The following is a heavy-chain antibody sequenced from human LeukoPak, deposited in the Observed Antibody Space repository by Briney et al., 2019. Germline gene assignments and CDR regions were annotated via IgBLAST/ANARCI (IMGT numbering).Heavy chain of an antibody. CDR1: GFTFNGYY. CDR2: ISSSGSTI. CDR3: ARSILPAANAIDY. D-gene: IGHD2-2*01. V-gene: IGHV3-11*04. Sequence: KPGGSLTLSCAASGFTFNGYYMNWIRQAPAKGLEWVSYISSSGSTISYADSVKGRFTVSRDNAKNSLYLQMNSLRAEDTSVYYCARSILPAANAIDYCGQGTLVTVSS. J-gene: IGHJ4*02.